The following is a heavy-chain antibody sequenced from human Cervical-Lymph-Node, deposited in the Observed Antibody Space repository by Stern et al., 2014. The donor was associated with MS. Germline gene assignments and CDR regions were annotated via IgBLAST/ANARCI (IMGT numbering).Heavy chain of an antibody. D-gene: IGHD5-12*01. CDR2: LSPENCNT. V-gene: IGHV1-3*01. J-gene: IGHJ5*02. CDR3: TREVADDIIDL. CDR1: GYTFTSYV. Sequence: DQLVESGAEVKKPGASVTVSCKASGYTFTSYVIHWVRQAPGQRLEWRGWLSPENCNTRYSQRSHGRVTFTRDTSASTAYMQVTSLGSQDTAVYYCTREVADDIIDLWGQGTLVTVSS.